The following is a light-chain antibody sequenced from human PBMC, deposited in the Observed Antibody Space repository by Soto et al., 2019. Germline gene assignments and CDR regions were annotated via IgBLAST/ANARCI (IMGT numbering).Light chain of an antibody. CDR1: SSNIGSNT. CDR3: AAWDDSLNGLV. Sequence: QSVLTQPPSASGTPGQRVTISCSGSSSNIGSNTVNLYQQLPGTAPKLLIYNNNQRPSGVPDRFSGSKSGTSASLAISGLQSVDEADYYCAAWDDSLNGLVFGTGTKVTVL. V-gene: IGLV1-44*01. J-gene: IGLJ1*01. CDR2: NNN.